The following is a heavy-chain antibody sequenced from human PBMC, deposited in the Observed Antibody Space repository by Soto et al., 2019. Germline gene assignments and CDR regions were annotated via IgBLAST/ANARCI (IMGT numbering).Heavy chain of an antibody. J-gene: IGHJ4*02. CDR3: ARVFSQWLVFDY. Sequence: GASVKVSCKASGYTFTSYAMHWVRQAPGQRLEWMGWINAGNGNTKYSQKFQGRVTITRDTSASTAYLELISLISEDTAVYYCARVFSQWLVFDYWGQGTLVTVSS. CDR2: INAGNGNT. D-gene: IGHD6-19*01. V-gene: IGHV1-3*01. CDR1: GYTFTSYA.